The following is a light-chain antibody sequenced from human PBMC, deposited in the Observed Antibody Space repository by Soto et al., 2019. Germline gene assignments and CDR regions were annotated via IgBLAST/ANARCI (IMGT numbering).Light chain of an antibody. CDR2: GTS. Sequence: EIVLTQSPATLSLSPGERATLSCRASQSVNSGYLAWFQQKRGRAPRLLIYGTSGRATGIPDRFSGNGSRTDFTLTNSRLEPEHFGVYYCQQYGDSVFTIGPGTKVEIK. CDR1: QSVNSGY. CDR3: QQYGDSVFT. V-gene: IGKV3-20*01. J-gene: IGKJ3*01.